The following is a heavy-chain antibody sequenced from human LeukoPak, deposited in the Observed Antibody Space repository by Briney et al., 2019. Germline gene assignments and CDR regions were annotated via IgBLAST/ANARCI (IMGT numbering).Heavy chain of an antibody. D-gene: IGHD6-13*01. CDR1: GLTFSRYW. V-gene: IGHV3-7*01. J-gene: IGHJ5*02. CDR2: IKQDGSEI. Sequence: GWSLRLSCAASGLTFSRYWMSWVGQAAGKGGEWVANIKQDGSEIYYVDSVKGLFTISRDNAKISLYLQMNSLRAEDTAVYYCARVWAAAVRMFDPWGQGTLVTVSS. CDR3: ARVWAAAVRMFDP.